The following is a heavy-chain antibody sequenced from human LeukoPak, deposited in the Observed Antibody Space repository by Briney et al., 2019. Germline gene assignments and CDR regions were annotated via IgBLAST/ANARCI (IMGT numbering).Heavy chain of an antibody. CDR1: GGTFSSYA. CDR2: IIPIFGTA. D-gene: IGHD6-19*01. J-gene: IGHJ6*03. Sequence: SVKVSCKASGGTFSSYAISWVRQAPGQGLEWMGGIIPIFGTANYAQKFQGRVTITADKSTSTAYMELSSLRSEDTAVYYCARAVSGPLVYYYYYYMDVWGKGTTVTVSS. CDR3: ARAVSGPLVYYYYYYMDV. V-gene: IGHV1-69*06.